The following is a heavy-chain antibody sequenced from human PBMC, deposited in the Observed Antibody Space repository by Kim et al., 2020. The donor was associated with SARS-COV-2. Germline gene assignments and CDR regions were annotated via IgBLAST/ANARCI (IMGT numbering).Heavy chain of an antibody. CDR2: INPSGGST. V-gene: IGHV1-46*01. CDR3: ARYSGTTGTRNWFDP. J-gene: IGHJ5*02. CDR1: GYTFTSYY. Sequence: ASVKVSCKASGYTFTSYYMHWVRQAPGQGLEWMGIINPSGGSTNYAQKFQGRVTMTRDTSTSTVYMELSSLRSEDTAVYYCARYSGTTGTRNWFDPWGQGTLVTVSS. D-gene: IGHD1-1*01.